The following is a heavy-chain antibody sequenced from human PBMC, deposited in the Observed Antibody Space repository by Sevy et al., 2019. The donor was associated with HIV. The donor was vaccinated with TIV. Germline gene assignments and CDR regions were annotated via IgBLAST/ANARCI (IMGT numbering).Heavy chain of an antibody. CDR3: AREGDFWSGYSWFDP. CDR1: GYTFTGYY. Sequence: ASVKVSCKASGYTFTGYYMHWVRQAPGQGLEWMGRINPNSGVTNYAQKFQGRVTMTRDTSISTAYMELSRLRSDDTAVYYCAREGDFWSGYSWFDPLGQGTLVTVSS. J-gene: IGHJ5*02. D-gene: IGHD3-3*01. CDR2: INPNSGVT. V-gene: IGHV1-2*06.